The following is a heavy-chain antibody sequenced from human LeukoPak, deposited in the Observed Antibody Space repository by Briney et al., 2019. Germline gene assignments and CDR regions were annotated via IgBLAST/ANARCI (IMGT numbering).Heavy chain of an antibody. J-gene: IGHJ4*02. CDR2: IGGGGYTT. V-gene: IGHV3-23*01. Sequence: GGSLRLSCVASGLTFGNYGMNWVRQAPGKGLEWVSSIGGGGYTTYYADSVRGRFTISRDNSKNSMYLQMSSLRTEDTAVYYCTTVLWFGELLSGYWGQGTLVTVSS. D-gene: IGHD3-10*01. CDR3: TTVLWFGELLSGY. CDR1: GLTFGNYG.